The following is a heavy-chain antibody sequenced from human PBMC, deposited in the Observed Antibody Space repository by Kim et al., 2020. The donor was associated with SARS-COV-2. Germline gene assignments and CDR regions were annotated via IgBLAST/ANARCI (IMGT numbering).Heavy chain of an antibody. Sequence: ASVKVSCKASGYTFTGYYMHWVRQAPGQGLEWMGWINPNSGGTNYAQKFQGRVTMTRDTSISTAYMELSRLRSDDTAVYYCETERGIYGSGSYGLFDYWGQGTLVTVSS. CDR2: INPNSGGT. CDR3: ETERGIYGSGSYGLFDY. D-gene: IGHD3-10*01. CDR1: GYTFTGYY. V-gene: IGHV1-2*02. J-gene: IGHJ4*02.